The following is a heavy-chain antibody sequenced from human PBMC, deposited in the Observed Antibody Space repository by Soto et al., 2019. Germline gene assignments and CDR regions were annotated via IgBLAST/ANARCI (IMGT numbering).Heavy chain of an antibody. Sequence: QVQLVQSGAEVKKPGSSVKVSCKASGGTFSSYAISWVRQAPGQGLEWMGGIIPIFGTANYAQKFQGRVTITADKSTGTAYMELSSLRSEDTAVYYCARMYQLLRTARFDPGGQGTLVTVSS. CDR2: IIPIFGTA. V-gene: IGHV1-69*06. CDR3: ARMYQLLRTARFDP. D-gene: IGHD2-2*01. J-gene: IGHJ5*02. CDR1: GGTFSSYA.